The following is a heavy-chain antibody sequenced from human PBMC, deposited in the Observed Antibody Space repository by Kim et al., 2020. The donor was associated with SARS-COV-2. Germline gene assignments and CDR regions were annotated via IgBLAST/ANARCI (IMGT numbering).Heavy chain of an antibody. CDR2: NT. D-gene: IGHD6-13*01. J-gene: IGHJ4*02. V-gene: IGHV1-8*01. Sequence: NTGYAQKFQGRVTMTRNTSINTAYMELSNLRSEDTAVYYCARGRAAGFDYWGQGILVTVSS. CDR3: ARGRAAGFDY.